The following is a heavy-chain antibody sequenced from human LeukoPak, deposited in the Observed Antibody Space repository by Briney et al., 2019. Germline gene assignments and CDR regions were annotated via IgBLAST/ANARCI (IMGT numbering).Heavy chain of an antibody. CDR1: GGSISSGDYY. Sequence: SETLSLTCTVSGGSISSGDYYWSWIRQPPGKGLEWIGYIYYSGSTYYNPSLKSRVTISVDTSKNQFSLKLSSVTAADTAVYYCARDRYSGSRTTFYYFDYWDQGTLVTVSS. CDR3: ARDRYSGSRTTFYYFDY. V-gene: IGHV4-30-4*08. D-gene: IGHD1-26*01. CDR2: IYYSGST. J-gene: IGHJ4*02.